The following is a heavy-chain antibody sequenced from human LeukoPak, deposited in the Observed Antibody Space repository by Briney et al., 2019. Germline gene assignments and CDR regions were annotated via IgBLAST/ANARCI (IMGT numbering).Heavy chain of an antibody. CDR1: GFTFSSYA. CDR3: ARGNYYDSSGYYYAPNF. J-gene: IGHJ4*02. V-gene: IGHV3-30-3*01. CDR2: ISYDGSNK. Sequence: GRSLRLSCAASGFTFSSYAMNWVRQAPGKGLEWVAVISYDGSNKYYADSVKGRFTISRDNSKNTLYLQMNSLRAEDTAVFYCARGNYYDSSGYYYAPNFWGQGTLVTVSS. D-gene: IGHD3-22*01.